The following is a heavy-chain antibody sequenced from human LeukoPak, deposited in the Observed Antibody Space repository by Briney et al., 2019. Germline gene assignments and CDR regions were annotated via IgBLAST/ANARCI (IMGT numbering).Heavy chain of an antibody. CDR2: LIPIFGTS. D-gene: IGHD2-2*01. Sequence: SVKVSCKASGGTFSSYAISWVRQAPGQVLEWMGGLIPIFGTSNYAQKFQGRVTITADESTSTAYMELSSLRSEDTAVYYCARVKLLGYCSSTSCPRRYNWFDPWGQGTLVTVSS. V-gene: IGHV1-69*13. J-gene: IGHJ5*02. CDR1: GGTFSSYA. CDR3: ARVKLLGYCSSTSCPRRYNWFDP.